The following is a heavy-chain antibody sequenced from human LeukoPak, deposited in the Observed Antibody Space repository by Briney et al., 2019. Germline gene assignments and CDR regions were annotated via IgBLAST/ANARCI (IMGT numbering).Heavy chain of an antibody. CDR3: AGGIVPGPLPLDY. J-gene: IGHJ4*02. Sequence: SETLSLTCTVSGGSINSYYWSWIRQPPGKGLEWIGYIYYSGSTNYNPSLKSRVTISVDTSKNQFSLKLSSVTASDTAVYYCAGGIVPGPLPLDYGGQGPLFTFS. D-gene: IGHD3-16*01. CDR2: IYYSGST. CDR1: GGSINSYY. V-gene: IGHV4-59*01.